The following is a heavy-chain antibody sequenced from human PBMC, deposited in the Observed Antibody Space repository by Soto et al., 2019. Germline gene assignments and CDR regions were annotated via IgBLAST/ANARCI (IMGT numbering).Heavy chain of an antibody. CDR2: IYYSGST. CDR1: GGSISSGGYY. Sequence: QVQLQESGPGLVKPSQTLSLTCTVSGGSISSGGYYWSWIRQHPGKGLEWIGYIYYSGSTYYNPPPKSRVTISVDTSKNQFSLKLSSVPAADTAVYYCARGGIAAAAPPAYWGQGTLVTVSS. CDR3: ARGGIAAAAPPAY. D-gene: IGHD6-13*01. J-gene: IGHJ4*02. V-gene: IGHV4-31*03.